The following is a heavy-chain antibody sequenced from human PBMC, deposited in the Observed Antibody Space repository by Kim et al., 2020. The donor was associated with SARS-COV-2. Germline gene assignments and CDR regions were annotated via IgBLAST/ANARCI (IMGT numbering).Heavy chain of an antibody. J-gene: IGHJ4*02. CDR3: ARGFSSSLD. D-gene: IGHD6-13*01. Sequence: GSTDYAASVKGRFTISRDNSKNTLYLQMNSLRAEDTAVYYCARGFSSSLDWGQGTLVTVSS. V-gene: IGHV3-53*01. CDR2: GST.